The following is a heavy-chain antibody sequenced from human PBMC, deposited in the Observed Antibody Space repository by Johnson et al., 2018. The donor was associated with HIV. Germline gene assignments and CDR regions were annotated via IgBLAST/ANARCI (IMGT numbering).Heavy chain of an antibody. J-gene: IGHJ3*02. CDR2: ISYDGSNK. CDR3: AKDLRVFDWFNAYDAFDI. V-gene: IGHV3-30-3*01. D-gene: IGHD3-9*01. Sequence: VQLVESGGAVVQPGTSLRLSCAASGFTFTSFAMHWVRQAPGKGLEWVGFISYDGSNKYFTDSVRGRFTISRDNSKNTLYLQMNSLRADDTAVYYCAKDLRVFDWFNAYDAFDIWGQGTMVTVSS. CDR1: GFTFTSFA.